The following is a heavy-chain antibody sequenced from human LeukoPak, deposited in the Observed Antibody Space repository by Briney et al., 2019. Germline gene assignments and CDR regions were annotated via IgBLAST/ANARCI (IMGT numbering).Heavy chain of an antibody. CDR3: AKDRGAEQDV. CDR1: GFTFSSYA. J-gene: IGHJ6*02. D-gene: IGHD1-26*01. CDR2: ISGSGGST. Sequence: GEALQISCAASGFTFSSYAMSWVRPAPGKGLEWVSAISGSGGSTYYADSVKGRFTISRDNSKNTLYLQMNSLRAEDTAVYYCAKDRGAEQDVWGQGTTVTVSS. V-gene: IGHV3-23*01.